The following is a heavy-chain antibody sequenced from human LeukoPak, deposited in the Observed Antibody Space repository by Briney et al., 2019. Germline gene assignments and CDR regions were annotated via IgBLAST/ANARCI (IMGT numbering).Heavy chain of an antibody. J-gene: IGHJ4*02. CDR2: INSDGKTT. D-gene: IGHD2-15*01. V-gene: IGHV3-74*01. CDR3: VRDRLGSGGTDY. CDR1: GFTFSNSW. Sequence: GGSLRLSCAASGFTFSNSWMHWVRQAPGKGLVWVSRINSDGKTTSYADSVKGRFTISRDNAENTLFLQMNSLYAEDTAVYYCVRDRLGSGGTDYWGQGTLVTVSS.